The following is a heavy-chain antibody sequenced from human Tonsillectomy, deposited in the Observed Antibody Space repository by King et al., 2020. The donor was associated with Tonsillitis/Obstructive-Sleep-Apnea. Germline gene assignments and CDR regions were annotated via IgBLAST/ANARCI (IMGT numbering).Heavy chain of an antibody. CDR2: IYSDGST. CDR3: AREAQLLTFFYMDV. CDR1: GFTVSSNY. D-gene: IGHD2-2*01. V-gene: IGHV3-66*01. J-gene: IGHJ6*03. Sequence: VQLVESGGGLVQPGGSLRLSCAASGFTVSSNYVTWVRLAPGEGLEWVSVIYSDGSTFYADSVKGRFTVSRDNSKNTVYLQMNSLRAEDTAVYYCAREAQLLTFFYMDVWGKGTTVTVYS.